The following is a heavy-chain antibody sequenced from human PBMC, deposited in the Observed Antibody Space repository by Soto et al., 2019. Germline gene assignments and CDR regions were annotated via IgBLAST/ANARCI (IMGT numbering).Heavy chain of an antibody. CDR1: GYSFTSYW. CDR2: IDPGDSST. CDR3: ARPSDYLWGSYGFVAFDI. J-gene: IGHJ3*02. V-gene: IGHV5-10-1*01. D-gene: IGHD3-16*01. Sequence: PGESLKISCQGSGYSFTSYWITWVRQMPGKGLEWMGRIDPGDSSTIYSPSFQGHVIISVDKSISTPYLQWNSLKASDTAMYYSARPSDYLWGSYGFVAFDIWGQGTVVTVSS.